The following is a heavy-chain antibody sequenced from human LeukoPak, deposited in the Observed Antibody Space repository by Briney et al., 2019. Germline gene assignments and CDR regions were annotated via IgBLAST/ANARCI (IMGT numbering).Heavy chain of an antibody. Sequence: PGGSLRLPCAASGFTFSTYSMNWVRQAPGKGLEWVSYITGSSNPIYYADSVKGRFTISRDNAKNSLYLQMNSLRDEDTAVYYCVRDPEALDYWGQGTLVTVSS. CDR1: GFTFSTYS. CDR2: ITGSSNPI. V-gene: IGHV3-48*02. J-gene: IGHJ4*02. CDR3: VRDPEALDY.